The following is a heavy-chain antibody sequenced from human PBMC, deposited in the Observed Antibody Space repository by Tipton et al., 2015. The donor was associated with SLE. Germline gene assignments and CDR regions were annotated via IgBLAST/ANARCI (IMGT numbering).Heavy chain of an antibody. D-gene: IGHD2-2*01. J-gene: IGHJ4*02. CDR1: GGSISSNTW. Sequence: TLSLTCTVSGGSISSNTWWNWVRQPPGMGLEWIGEIHHRGTTNYNPSLKSRITINPDTSKNQFSPQLNSVTPEDTAVYYCPRVWGTGSRGVDYWGQGTLVTVSS. V-gene: IGHV4-4*02. CDR2: IHHRGTT. CDR3: PRVWGTGSRGVDY.